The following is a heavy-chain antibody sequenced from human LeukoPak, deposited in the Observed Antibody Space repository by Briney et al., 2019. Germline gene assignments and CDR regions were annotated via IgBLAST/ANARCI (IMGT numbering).Heavy chain of an antibody. CDR2: ISSSSSYI. CDR3: ARHRRTGPFNY. Sequence: GGSLRVSCAASGFTFSSDSMNCVRQAPGKGLEWVSSISSSSSYIYYADSVKGRFTISRDNAKSSLYLQMNSLRAEDTAVYYCARHRRTGPFNYRGQGTLVTVSS. D-gene: IGHD3-16*02. V-gene: IGHV3-21*01. CDR1: GFTFSSDS. J-gene: IGHJ4*02.